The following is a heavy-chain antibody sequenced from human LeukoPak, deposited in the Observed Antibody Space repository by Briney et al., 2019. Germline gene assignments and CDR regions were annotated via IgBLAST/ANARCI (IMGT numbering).Heavy chain of an antibody. Sequence: GGSLRLSCAASGFTFSSYAMSWVRQAPGKGLEWVSAISGSGGSPYYPDSVKGRFTISRDNSKNTLYLQMNSLRAEDTAVYYCARRLVEYQDMDGLGKGATVTGS. D-gene: IGHD2-21*01. J-gene: IGHJ6*03. CDR3: ARRLVEYQDMDG. CDR1: GFTFSSYA. V-gene: IGHV3-23*01. CDR2: ISGSGGSP.